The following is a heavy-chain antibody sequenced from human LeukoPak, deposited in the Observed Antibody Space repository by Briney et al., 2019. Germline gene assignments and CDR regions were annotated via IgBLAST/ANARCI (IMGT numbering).Heavy chain of an antibody. CDR3: ARGYSSSSQYYYYYYYMDV. V-gene: IGHV4-34*01. J-gene: IGHJ6*03. Sequence: PSETLSLTCAVYGGSFSGYYWSWIRQPPGKGLEWIGEINHSGSTNYNPSLKSQVTISVDTSKNQFSLKLSSVTAADTAVYYCARGYSSSSQYYYYYYYMDVWGKGTTVTVSS. D-gene: IGHD6-6*01. CDR2: INHSGST. CDR1: GGSFSGYY.